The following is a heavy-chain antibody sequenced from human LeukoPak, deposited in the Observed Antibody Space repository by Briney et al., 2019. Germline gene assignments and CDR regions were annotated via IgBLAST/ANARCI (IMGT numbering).Heavy chain of an antibody. CDR2: ISSSSSSI. CDR1: GFTLRNYG. D-gene: IGHD1-26*01. Sequence: GGSLRLSCAASGFTLRNYGMSWVRQAPGKGLEWVSYISSSSSSIYYADSVKGRFTISRDNAKNSLYLQMNSLRDEDTAVYYCARVWGSGSYLLYWGQGTLVTVSS. CDR3: ARVWGSGSYLLY. J-gene: IGHJ4*02. V-gene: IGHV3-48*02.